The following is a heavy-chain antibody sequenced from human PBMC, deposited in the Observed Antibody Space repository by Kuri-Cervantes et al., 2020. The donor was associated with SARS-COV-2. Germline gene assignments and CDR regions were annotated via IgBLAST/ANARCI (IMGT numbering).Heavy chain of an antibody. CDR2: ISSSSSYI. J-gene: IGHJ4*02. V-gene: IGHV3-21*01. Sequence: GGSLRLSCAASGFTFSGYSMNWSRQAPGKGLEWVSSISSSSSYIYYADSVKGRFTISRDNAKNSLYLQMNSLRAEDTAVYYCARGRYDFWSGFFPPTLWGQGTLVTVSS. CDR1: GFTFSGYS. D-gene: IGHD3-3*01. CDR3: ARGRYDFWSGFFPPTL.